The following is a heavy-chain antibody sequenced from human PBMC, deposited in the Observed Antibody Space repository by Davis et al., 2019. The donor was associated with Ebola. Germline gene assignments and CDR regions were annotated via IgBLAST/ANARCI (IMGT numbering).Heavy chain of an antibody. D-gene: IGHD3-3*01. Sequence: SETLSLTCAVYGGSFSGYYWSWIRQPPGKGLEWIGEINHSGSTNYNPSLKSRVTKSVDTSKNQFSLKLSSVTAADTAVYYCARASAIFGVVTRWGQGTTVTVSS. CDR2: INHSGST. CDR3: ARASAIFGVVTR. CDR1: GGSFSGYY. V-gene: IGHV4-34*01. J-gene: IGHJ6*02.